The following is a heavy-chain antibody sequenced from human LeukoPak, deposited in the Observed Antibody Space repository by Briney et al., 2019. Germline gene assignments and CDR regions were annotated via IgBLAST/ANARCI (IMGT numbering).Heavy chain of an antibody. CDR2: ISAYNGNT. CDR3: ARVTLAYCGGDCYFYDY. D-gene: IGHD2-21*02. J-gene: IGHJ4*02. Sequence: ASVKVSCKASGGTFSSYAISWVRQAPGQGLEWMGGISAYNGNTNYAQKLQGRVTMTTDTSTSTAYRELRSLRSDDTAVYYCARVTLAYCGGDCYFYDYWGQGTLVTVSS. CDR1: GGTFSSYA. V-gene: IGHV1-18*01.